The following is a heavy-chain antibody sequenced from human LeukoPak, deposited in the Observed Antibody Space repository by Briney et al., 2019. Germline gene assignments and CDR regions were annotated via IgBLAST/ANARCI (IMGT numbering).Heavy chain of an antibody. D-gene: IGHD3-22*01. CDR3: ARGGRYYESSGYYHDAFDI. CDR1: GFAVSSNY. Sequence: GGSLRLSCAASGFAVSSNYMSWVRQAPGKGLEWVSVIYSGGGTYYANSVKGRFTISRDNSKNTLYLQMNSLRAGDTAVYYCARGGRYYESSGYYHDAFDIWGQGTMVTVSS. V-gene: IGHV3-53*01. CDR2: IYSGGGT. J-gene: IGHJ3*02.